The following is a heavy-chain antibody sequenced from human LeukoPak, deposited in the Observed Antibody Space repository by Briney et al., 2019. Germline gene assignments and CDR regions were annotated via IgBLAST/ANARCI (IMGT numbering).Heavy chain of an antibody. J-gene: IGHJ3*02. CDR1: GFTFSGYS. V-gene: IGHV3-21*01. Sequence: RGSLRLSCAASGFTFSGYSMNWVRQAPGKGLEWVSCISSSSSYIYYAESVKGRVTISRDNATNSLCLQMNSLRSDDTAVYYCATVYTGGWYSPRRSSPAFDIWGQGTMVTVSS. D-gene: IGHD1-26*01. CDR2: ISSSSSYI. CDR3: ATVYTGGWYSPRRSSPAFDI.